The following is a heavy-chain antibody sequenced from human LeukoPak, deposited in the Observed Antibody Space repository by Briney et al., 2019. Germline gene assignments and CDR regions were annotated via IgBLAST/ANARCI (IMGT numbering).Heavy chain of an antibody. V-gene: IGHV3-7*01. CDR3: ARELVRGVSWFDP. CDR2: IKQDGSEK. CDR1: GFTFSSYW. Sequence: GGSLRLSCAASGFTFSSYWMSWVRQAPGKGLKWVANIKQDGSEKYYVDSVKGRFTISRDNAKNSLYLQMNSLRAEDTAVYYCARELVRGVSWFDPWGQGTLVTVSS. D-gene: IGHD3-10*01. J-gene: IGHJ5*02.